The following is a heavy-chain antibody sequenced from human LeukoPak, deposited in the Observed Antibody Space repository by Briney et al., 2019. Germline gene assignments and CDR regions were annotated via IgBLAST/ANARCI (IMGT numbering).Heavy chain of an antibody. V-gene: IGHV4-39*01. J-gene: IGHJ4*02. D-gene: IGHD3-10*01. CDR3: ARQTAYYYGSGSYYNRPYFDY. Sequence: SETLSLTCTVSGGSISSYYWSWIRQPPGKGLEWIGSIYYSGSTYYNPSLKSRVTISVDTSKNQFSLKLSSVTAADTAVYYCARQTAYYYGSGSYYNRPYFDYWGQGTLVTVSS. CDR2: IYYSGST. CDR1: GGSISSYY.